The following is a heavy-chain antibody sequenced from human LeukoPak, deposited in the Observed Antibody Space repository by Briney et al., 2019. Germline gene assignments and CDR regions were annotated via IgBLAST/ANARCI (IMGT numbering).Heavy chain of an antibody. CDR2: IGTYGGDT. CDR3: TRDLWNFYDDSGYNRDFDS. V-gene: IGHV1-18*01. J-gene: IGHJ5*01. CDR1: TSR. Sequence: ASVKVSCKATSRISWVRQAPGQGLEWMGWIGTYGGDTYYAQKFQGRITVTTDTSTSTVYMELRNLRSDDTAVYYCTRDLWNFYDDSGYNRDFDSWGQGTLVTVSS. D-gene: IGHD3-22*01.